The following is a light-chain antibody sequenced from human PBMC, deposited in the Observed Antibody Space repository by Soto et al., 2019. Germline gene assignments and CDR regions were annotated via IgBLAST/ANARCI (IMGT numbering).Light chain of an antibody. J-gene: IGLJ2*01. CDR3: AAWDVSLNVVV. Sequence: QSALTQPASVSGSPGQSITISCTGTSSDVGSYNYVSWYQQHPGKVPKLMIYEVSNRPSEVSNRFSGSKSGNTASLTISGLQAEDEAYYYCAAWDVSLNVVVFGGGTKLTVL. V-gene: IGLV2-14*01. CDR2: EVS. CDR1: SSDVGSYNY.